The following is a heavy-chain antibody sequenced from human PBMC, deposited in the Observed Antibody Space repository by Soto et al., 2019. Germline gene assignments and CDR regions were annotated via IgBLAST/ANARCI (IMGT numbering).Heavy chain of an antibody. J-gene: IGHJ5*02. CDR3: AKGGSITGTVGGIDP. Sequence: GGSLRLSCAASGFTFSSYAMNWVRQAPGKGLEWVSVISGSGGSTNYADSVKGRFTISRGNSKNTLYLQMNSLRAEDTAIYFCAKGGSITGTVGGIDPWGQGTLVTVSS. CDR2: ISGSGGST. V-gene: IGHV3-23*01. CDR1: GFTFSSYA. D-gene: IGHD1-7*01.